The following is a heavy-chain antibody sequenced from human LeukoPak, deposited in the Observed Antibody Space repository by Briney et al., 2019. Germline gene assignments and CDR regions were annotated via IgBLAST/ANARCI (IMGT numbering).Heavy chain of an antibody. CDR3: AKDQRGYGRIIDY. D-gene: IGHD3-10*01. CDR1: GFTYSSYA. V-gene: IGHV3-23*01. Sequence: GGSLRLSCAASGFTYSSYAMSWLRQAPGKALEWVSSVSGSGNSTYYPDSVKGRFTISRDNSKNTLYLQMNSLRAEETAVYYCAKDQRGYGRIIDYWGQGALVTMSS. CDR2: VSGSGNST. J-gene: IGHJ4*02.